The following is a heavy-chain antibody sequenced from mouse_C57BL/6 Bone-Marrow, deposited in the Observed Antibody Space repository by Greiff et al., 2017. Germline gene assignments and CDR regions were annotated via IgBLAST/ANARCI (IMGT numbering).Heavy chain of an antibody. CDR1: GFSLTSYG. V-gene: IGHV2-5*01. Sequence: QVQLKESGPGLMQPSQSLSITCTVSGFSLTSYGVHWVRQSPGKGLEWLGVIWRGGSTDYNAAFMSRLSITKDNSKSQVFFKMNSLQADDAAIYYATVGYAMDYWGQGTSVTVSS. CDR2: IWRGGST. J-gene: IGHJ4*01. D-gene: IGHD1-1*01. CDR3: TVGYAMDY.